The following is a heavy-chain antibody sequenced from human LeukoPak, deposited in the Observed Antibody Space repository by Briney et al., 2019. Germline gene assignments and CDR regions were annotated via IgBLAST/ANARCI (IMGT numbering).Heavy chain of an antibody. CDR2: IYPGDSDT. V-gene: IGHV5-51*01. J-gene: IGHJ4*02. Sequence: GGPLKISFKGSGYSFTSYWIGWGRQRPGKGLEWMGIIYPGDSDTRYSPSFQGQVTISADKSISTAYLQWSSLKASDTAMYYCAREYSSSWSDYWGQGTLVTVSS. CDR1: GYSFTSYW. D-gene: IGHD6-13*01. CDR3: AREYSSSWSDY.